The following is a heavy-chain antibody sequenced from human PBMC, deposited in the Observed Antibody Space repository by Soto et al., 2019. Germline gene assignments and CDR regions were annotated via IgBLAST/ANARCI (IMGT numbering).Heavy chain of an antibody. Sequence: ASVKVSCKASGYTFTSYAMHWVRQAPGQRLEWMGWINAGNGNTKYSQKFQGRVTITRDTSASTAYMELSSLRSEDTAVYYCARAGGWGGYDYYYYYMDVWGKGTTVTVSS. CDR3: ARAGGWGGYDYYYYYMDV. CDR1: GYTFTSYA. D-gene: IGHD3-16*01. J-gene: IGHJ6*03. V-gene: IGHV1-3*01. CDR2: INAGNGNT.